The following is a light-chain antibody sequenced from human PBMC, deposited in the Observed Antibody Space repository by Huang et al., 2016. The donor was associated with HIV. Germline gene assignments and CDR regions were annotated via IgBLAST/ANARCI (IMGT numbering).Light chain of an antibody. CDR3: QQRDS. CDR1: QSVGRN. V-gene: IGKV3-11*01. CDR2: DAS. Sequence: EIVLTQSPGTLSLSPGERATLSCRASQSVGRNVGWYQQKAGQTPRRVIDDASTRATGIPARFSGSGSGTDFTLTISSLEPEDVAVYYCQQRDSFGQGTRLDIK. J-gene: IGKJ5*01.